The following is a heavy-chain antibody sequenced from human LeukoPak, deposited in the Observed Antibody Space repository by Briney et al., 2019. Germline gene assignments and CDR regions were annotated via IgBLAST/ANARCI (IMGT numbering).Heavy chain of an antibody. CDR1: GFTFSSYS. V-gene: IGHV3-48*01. Sequence: GGSLRLSCAASGFTFSSYSMNWVRQAPGKGLEWVSYISSSSSTIYYADSVKGRFTISRDNAKNSLYLQMNSLRAEDTAVYYCARDGPGGLGIFDYWGQGTLVTVPS. CDR3: ARDGPGGLGIFDY. D-gene: IGHD2-8*02. J-gene: IGHJ4*02. CDR2: ISSSSSTI.